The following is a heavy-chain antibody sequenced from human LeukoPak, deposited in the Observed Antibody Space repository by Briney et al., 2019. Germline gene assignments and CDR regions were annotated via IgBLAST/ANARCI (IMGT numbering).Heavy chain of an antibody. CDR1: GFTFSSYA. D-gene: IGHD5-18*01. CDR2: ISGSGGST. Sequence: PGGSLRLSCAASGFTFSSYAMSWVRQAPGKGLEWVSAISGSGGSTYYADSVKGRFTISRDNSKNTLYLQMNSLRAEDTAVYYCASLVGSQLWRTNFDYWGQGTLVTVSS. CDR3: ASLVGSQLWRTNFDY. J-gene: IGHJ4*02. V-gene: IGHV3-23*01.